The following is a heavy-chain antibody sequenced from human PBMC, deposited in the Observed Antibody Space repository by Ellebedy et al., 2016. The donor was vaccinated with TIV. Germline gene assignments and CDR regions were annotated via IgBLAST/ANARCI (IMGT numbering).Heavy chain of an antibody. CDR1: GGTFSSYA. Sequence: ASVKVSCKASGGTFSSYAISWVRQAPGQGLEWMGGIIPIFGTANYAQKFQGRVTITADESTSTAYMELSSLRSEDTAVYYCARDFGTVGATTPTGDDYWGQGTLVTVSS. J-gene: IGHJ4*02. D-gene: IGHD1-26*01. CDR2: IIPIFGTA. V-gene: IGHV1-69*13. CDR3: ARDFGTVGATTPTGDDY.